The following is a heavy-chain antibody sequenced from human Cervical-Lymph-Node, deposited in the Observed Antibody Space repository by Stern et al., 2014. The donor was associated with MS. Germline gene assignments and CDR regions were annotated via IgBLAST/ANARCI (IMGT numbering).Heavy chain of an antibody. CDR2: IYTGGST. CDR1: GFTVSSSY. V-gene: IGHV3-53*01. J-gene: IGHJ3*02. D-gene: IGHD4-17*01. CDR3: ARESPQVAYGNAFDI. Sequence: VQLVESGGGLIQPGGSLRLSCAASGFTVSSSYMSWVRQAPGKGLEWVSVIYTGGSTYYADSVKGRFTIYRDKSETTLYLQMNSLRAEDTAVYYCARESPQVAYGNAFDIWGQGTMVTVSS.